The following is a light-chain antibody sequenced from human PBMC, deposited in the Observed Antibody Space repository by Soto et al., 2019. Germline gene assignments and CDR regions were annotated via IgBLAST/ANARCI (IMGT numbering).Light chain of an antibody. CDR1: SSNVGSNS. CDR2: SNN. Sequence: QSVLTQPPSASGTPGQRGTISCSGSSSNVGSNSVNWYQQLPGTAPKLLIYSNNQRPSGVPDRFSGSQSGTSASLAISGLQSEDEDDYYCASWDYSLNGFYVFGTGTKLTVL. CDR3: ASWDYSLNGFYV. J-gene: IGLJ1*01. V-gene: IGLV1-44*01.